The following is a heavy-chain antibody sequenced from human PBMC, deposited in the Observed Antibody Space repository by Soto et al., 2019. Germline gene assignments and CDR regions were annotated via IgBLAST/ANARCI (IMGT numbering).Heavy chain of an antibody. Sequence: EVQLLESGGGLVQPGGSLRLSCAASGFTFSSYAMSWVRQAPGKGLEWVSAISGSGGSTYYADSVKGRFTISRDNSKNTLYLQMNSLRAENTAIYSCAKVLAVTSYGYSDLWGRGTLVTVSS. J-gene: IGHJ2*01. D-gene: IGHD2-21*02. V-gene: IGHV3-23*01. CDR1: GFTFSSYA. CDR2: ISGSGGST. CDR3: AKVLAVTSYGYSDL.